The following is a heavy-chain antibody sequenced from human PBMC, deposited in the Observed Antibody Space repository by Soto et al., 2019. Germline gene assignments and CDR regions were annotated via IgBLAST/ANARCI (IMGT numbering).Heavy chain of an antibody. Sequence: VQLVESGGGLIQPRGSLRLSCAASGFTVSNNHMTWVRQAAGKVLELVSKGRFTISRDNSKNTLYLHMDSLRAEDTAIYYCAGRLTTAAGLDYWGRGTVVTVSS. J-gene: IGHJ4*02. CDR1: GFTVSNNH. D-gene: IGHD3-16*01. V-gene: IGHV3-53*01. CDR3: AGRLTTAAGLDY.